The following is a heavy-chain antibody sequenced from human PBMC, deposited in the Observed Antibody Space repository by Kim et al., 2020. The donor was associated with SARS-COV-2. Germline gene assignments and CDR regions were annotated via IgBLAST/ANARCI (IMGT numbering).Heavy chain of an antibody. V-gene: IGHV3-9*01. CDR2: ISWNSGSI. CDR1: GFTFDDYA. J-gene: IGHJ4*02. CDR3: AKGGEVRGVQYYFDY. D-gene: IGHD3-10*01. Sequence: GGSLRLSCAASGFTFDDYAMHWVRQAPGKGLEWVSGISWNSGSIGYADSVKGRFTISRDNAKNSLYLQMNSLRAEDTALYYCAKGGEVRGVQYYFDYWGQGTLVTVSS.